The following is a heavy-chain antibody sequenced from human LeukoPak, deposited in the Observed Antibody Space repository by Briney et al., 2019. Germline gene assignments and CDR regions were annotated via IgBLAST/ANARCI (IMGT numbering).Heavy chain of an antibody. V-gene: IGHV3-7*01. CDR2: IKQDGSEK. CDR3: AGELNYADGPYYYYYGMDV. CDR1: GYTFSNYA. Sequence: GGSLRLSCAASGYTFSNYAMSWVRQAPGKGLEWVANIKQDGSEKYYVDSVKGRFTISGDNAKNSLYLQMNSLRAEDTAVYYCAGELNYADGPYYYYYGMDVWGQGTTVTVSS. D-gene: IGHD1-7*01. J-gene: IGHJ6*02.